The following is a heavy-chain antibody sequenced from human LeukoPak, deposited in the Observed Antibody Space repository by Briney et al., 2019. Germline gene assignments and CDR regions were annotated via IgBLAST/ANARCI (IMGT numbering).Heavy chain of an antibody. CDR1: GFTFSRFG. D-gene: IGHD3-22*01. Sequence: RSGGSLRLSCAASGFTFSRFGMSWVRQAPRKGLEWVSGISGSGGSTYYADSVKGRFTISRDNSKNTLYLQMNSLRAEDTAVYYCAKGPGYYDSSGYPPEDYWGQGTLVTVSS. CDR2: ISGSGGST. V-gene: IGHV3-23*01. CDR3: AKGPGYYDSSGYPPEDY. J-gene: IGHJ4*02.